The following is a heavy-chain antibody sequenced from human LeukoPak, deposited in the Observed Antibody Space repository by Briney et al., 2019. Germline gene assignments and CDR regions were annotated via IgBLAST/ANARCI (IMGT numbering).Heavy chain of an antibody. CDR3: ARGSANSRGAFDF. CDR1: GYTFTSYY. V-gene: IGHV1-46*01. J-gene: IGHJ3*01. D-gene: IGHD2-15*01. Sequence: GASVKVSCKASGYTFTSYYMHWVRQAPGQGLEWMGIINPSGGSTSYAQKFQGRVTMTRDTSVNTVDMVVTRLTSDDTAIYYCARGSANSRGAFDFWGQGTVVTVSS. CDR2: INPSGGST.